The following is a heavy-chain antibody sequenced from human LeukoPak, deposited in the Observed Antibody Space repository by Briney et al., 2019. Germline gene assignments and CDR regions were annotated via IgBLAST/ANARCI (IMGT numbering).Heavy chain of an antibody. CDR1: GFTFSNYG. J-gene: IGHJ3*02. Sequence: GGSPRLSCAASGFTFSNYGMHWVRQAPGKGLEWVTFIRYDGSNKYYADSVKGRFTISRDNSKNTLYLQMNSLRAEDTAVYYCASRVKLTMIVGGDAFDIWAQGTMVTVSS. CDR3: ASRVKLTMIVGGDAFDI. V-gene: IGHV3-30*02. D-gene: IGHD3-22*01. CDR2: IRYDGSNK.